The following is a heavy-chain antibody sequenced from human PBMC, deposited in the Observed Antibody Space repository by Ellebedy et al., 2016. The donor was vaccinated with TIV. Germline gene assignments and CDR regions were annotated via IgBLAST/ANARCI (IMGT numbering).Heavy chain of an antibody. D-gene: IGHD5-24*01. CDR2: INHSGST. CDR3: ARHLGEGRWLQLGAFDI. Sequence: MPGGSLRLSCAVYGGSFSGYYWSWNRQPPGKGLEWIGEINHSGSTNYNPSLKSRVTISVDTSKNQFSLKLSSVTAADTAVYYCARHLGEGRWLQLGAFDIWGQGTMVTVSS. J-gene: IGHJ3*02. V-gene: IGHV4-34*01. CDR1: GGSFSGYY.